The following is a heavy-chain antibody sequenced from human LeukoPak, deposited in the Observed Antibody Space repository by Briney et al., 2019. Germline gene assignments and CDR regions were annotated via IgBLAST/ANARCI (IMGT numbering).Heavy chain of an antibody. CDR2: MYSGGST. CDR3: ARVDSRTAQFDY. CDR1: SFNVSRNY. Sequence: PGRSLRLSCALSSFNVSRNYLNWVRQAPGKGPEWVSVMYSGGSTYYADGVKGRFTISRDNSKNMLYLQMNSLRAEDTAVYHCARVDSRTAQFDYWGQGTLVTVSS. V-gene: IGHV3-66*01. J-gene: IGHJ4*02. D-gene: IGHD6-13*01.